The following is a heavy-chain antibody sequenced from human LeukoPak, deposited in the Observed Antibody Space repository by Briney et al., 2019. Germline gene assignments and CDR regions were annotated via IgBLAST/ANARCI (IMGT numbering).Heavy chain of an antibody. CDR3: ARCSGYYANELDY. CDR2: IYYSGST. CDR1: GYSISSGYY. V-gene: IGHV4-38-2*02. D-gene: IGHD3-22*01. Sequence: SETLSLTCTVSGYSISSGYYWGWIRQPPGKGLEWIGSIYYSGSTYYNPSLKSRVTISVDTSKNQFSLKLSSVTAADTAVYYCARCSGYYANELDYWGQGTLVTVSS. J-gene: IGHJ4*02.